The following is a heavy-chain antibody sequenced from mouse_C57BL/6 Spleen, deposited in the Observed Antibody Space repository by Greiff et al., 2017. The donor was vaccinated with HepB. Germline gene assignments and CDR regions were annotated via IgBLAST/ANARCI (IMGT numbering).Heavy chain of an antibody. CDR1: GFTFSDYG. J-gene: IGHJ2*01. CDR3: ARAHDGYYLDY. D-gene: IGHD2-3*01. Sequence: EVHLVESGGGLVKPGGSLKLSCAASGFTFSDYGMHWVRQAPEKGLEWVAYISSGSSTIYYADTVKGRFTISRDNAKNTLVLQMTSLRSEDTAMYYCARAHDGYYLDYWGQGTTLTVSS. V-gene: IGHV5-17*01. CDR2: ISSGSSTI.